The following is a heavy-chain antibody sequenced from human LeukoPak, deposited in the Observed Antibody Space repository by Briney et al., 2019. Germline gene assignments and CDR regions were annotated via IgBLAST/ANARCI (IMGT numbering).Heavy chain of an antibody. CDR1: GGSFSGYY. J-gene: IGHJ4*02. Sequence: PSETLSLTCAVYGGSFSGYYWSWIRQPPGKGLEWIGEINHSGSTNYNPSLKSRVTISVDTSKNQFSLKLSSVAAADMAVYYCARTWHYGSGSYTFDYWGQGTLVTVSS. CDR3: ARTWHYGSGSYTFDY. D-gene: IGHD3-10*01. V-gene: IGHV4-34*01. CDR2: INHSGST.